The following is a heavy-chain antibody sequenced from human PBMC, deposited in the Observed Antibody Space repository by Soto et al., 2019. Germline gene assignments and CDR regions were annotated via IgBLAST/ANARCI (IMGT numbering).Heavy chain of an antibody. V-gene: IGHV3-30-3*01. Sequence: PGGSLRLSCVGSGFTFSSHAMHWVRQAPGKGLEWVAVISYDGSNEKYADSVKGRFTISRDNSKDTLYLQVNSLRAEDTALYYCARSPGYTYGPSDFWGQGTLVTVSS. CDR2: ISYDGSNE. CDR1: GFTFSSHA. CDR3: ARSPGYTYGPSDF. J-gene: IGHJ4*02. D-gene: IGHD5-18*01.